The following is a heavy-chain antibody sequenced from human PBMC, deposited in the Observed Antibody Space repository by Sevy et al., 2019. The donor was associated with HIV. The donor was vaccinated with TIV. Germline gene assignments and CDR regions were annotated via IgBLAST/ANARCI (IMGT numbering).Heavy chain of an antibody. CDR3: AREVGSYCSGGNCYWDY. D-gene: IGHD2-15*01. J-gene: IGHJ4*02. CDR1: GGSISSYY. CDR2: IYTSGST. Sequence: SETLSLTCTVSGGSISSYYWNWIRQPAGKGLEWIGRIYTSGSTNYNPSLKSRVTMSVDTSKNQFSLKLSSVTAADTAVYYCAREVGSYCSGGNCYWDYWGQGTLVTVSS. V-gene: IGHV4-4*07.